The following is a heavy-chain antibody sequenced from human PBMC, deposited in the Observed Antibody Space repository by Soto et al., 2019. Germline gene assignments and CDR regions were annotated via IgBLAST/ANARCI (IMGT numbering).Heavy chain of an antibody. V-gene: IGHV1-2*02. D-gene: IGHD6-6*01. CDR2: INPNSGGT. CDR1: GYTFTGYY. CDR3: ARDLSPAAEETLAARLYYYYGMDV. Sequence: ASVKVSCKASGYTFTGYYMHWVRQAPGQGLEWMGWINPNSGGTNYAQKFQGRVTMTRDTSISTAYMELSRLRSDDTAVYYCARDLSPAAEETLAARLYYYYGMDVWG. J-gene: IGHJ6*02.